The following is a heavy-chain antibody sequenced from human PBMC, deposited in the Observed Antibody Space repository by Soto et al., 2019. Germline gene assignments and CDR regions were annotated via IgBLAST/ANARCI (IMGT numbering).Heavy chain of an antibody. D-gene: IGHD5-18*01. Sequence: GGSLRLSCAASGFTFRSYAMRWVRQAPGKGLEWVAVILSDENNEYYTDSVKGRFTISRDNAKNTLYLQVTSLRAEDTAVYYCARALDTTMASKDNWLDPWGQGTLVTVSS. J-gene: IGHJ5*02. CDR2: ILSDENNE. V-gene: IGHV3-30-3*01. CDR3: ARALDTTMASKDNWLDP. CDR1: GFTFRSYA.